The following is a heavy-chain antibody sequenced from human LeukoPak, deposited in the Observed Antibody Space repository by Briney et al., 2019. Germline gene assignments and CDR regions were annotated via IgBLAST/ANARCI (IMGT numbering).Heavy chain of an antibody. J-gene: IGHJ4*02. V-gene: IGHV4-34*01. CDR3: ARQSGAGLFILP. CDR2: IYYSGNT. CDR1: GGSFSGYY. D-gene: IGHD3/OR15-3a*01. Sequence: KSSETLSLTSAVYGGSFSGYYWSWIRQPPGKGLEWIGSIYYSGNTYYNASLKSQVSISIDTSKNQFSLRLTSVTAADTAVYYCARQSGAGLFILPGGEGALVTVSS.